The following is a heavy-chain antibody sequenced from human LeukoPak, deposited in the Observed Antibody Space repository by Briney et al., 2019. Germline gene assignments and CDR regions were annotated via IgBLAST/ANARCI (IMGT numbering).Heavy chain of an antibody. D-gene: IGHD6-6*01. CDR1: GFTFNSYA. CDR2: ISVSGGST. J-gene: IGHJ4*02. V-gene: IGHV3-23*01. Sequence: GGSLRLSCAASGFTFNSYAMSWVRQAPGKGLEWVSTISVSGGSTYYADSVKGRFTISRDNSKNTLFLQMNSLRAEDTAVYYCAKGIFSIAARPGEVTFDYWGQGTLVTVSS. CDR3: AKGIFSIAARPGEVTFDY.